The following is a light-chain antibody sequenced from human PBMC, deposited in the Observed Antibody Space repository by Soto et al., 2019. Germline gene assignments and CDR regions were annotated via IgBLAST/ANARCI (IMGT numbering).Light chain of an antibody. V-gene: IGKV1-39*01. CDR1: QNINNF. CDR3: QQRSRPPIT. Sequence: DIQMTQYPSSLSASVGDRITITCRASQNINNFLNWYQQKPGKAPKLLIYETSSLQSGVPSRFSGSGSGTDFTLTISSLQPEDFATYYCQQRSRPPITSGQGTRLESK. CDR2: ETS. J-gene: IGKJ5*01.